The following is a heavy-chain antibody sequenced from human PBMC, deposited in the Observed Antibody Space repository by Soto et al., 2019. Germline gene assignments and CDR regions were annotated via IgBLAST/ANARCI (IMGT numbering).Heavy chain of an antibody. CDR3: AKVREKYYDSSGYGDY. CDR2: ISGSGGST. Sequence: GGSLRLSCAASGFTFSSYAMSWVRQAPGKGLEWVSAISGSGGSTYYADSVKGRFTISRENSKNTLYLQMNSLRAEDTAVYYCAKVREKYYDSSGYGDYWGQGTLVTVSS. J-gene: IGHJ4*02. D-gene: IGHD3-22*01. CDR1: GFTFSSYA. V-gene: IGHV3-23*01.